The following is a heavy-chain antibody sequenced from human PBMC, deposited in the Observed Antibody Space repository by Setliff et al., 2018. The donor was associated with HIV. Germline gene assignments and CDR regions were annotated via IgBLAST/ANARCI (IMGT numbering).Heavy chain of an antibody. CDR3: ATVRGDDPEAYPNFAY. D-gene: IGHD3-16*01. Sequence: SETLSLTCAVSGGSINGSNWWSWVRQPPGKGLEWIGEIYHTGSTNYNPSLKSRLIMSVDRSNNQFSLGLTSVTAADTAVYYCATVRGDDPEAYPNFAYWGQGVLVTVSS. CDR1: GGSINGSNW. V-gene: IGHV4-4*02. CDR2: IYHTGST. J-gene: IGHJ4*02.